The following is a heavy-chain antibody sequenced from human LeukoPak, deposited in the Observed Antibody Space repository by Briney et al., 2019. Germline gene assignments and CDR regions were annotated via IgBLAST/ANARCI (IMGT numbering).Heavy chain of an antibody. CDR1: GFTFSRST. J-gene: IGHJ4*02. CDR3: AKDLYRRQHLGLFDS. Sequence: GGSLRLSCVASGFTFSRSTMDWVRRAQGKGLEWVSSISGTSGYIYYADSVKGQFTISRDNTKNSLYLQLNSLRVEDTAVYYCAKDLYRRQHLGLFDSWGQGTLVTVSS. CDR2: ISGTSGYI. V-gene: IGHV3-21*01. D-gene: IGHD6-13*01.